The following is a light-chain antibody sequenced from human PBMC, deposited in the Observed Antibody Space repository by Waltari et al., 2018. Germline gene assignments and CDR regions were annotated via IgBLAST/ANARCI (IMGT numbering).Light chain of an antibody. J-gene: IGLJ3*02. CDR3: CSYAGGSTPWV. V-gene: IGLV2-23*02. CDR1: SSDVGSYNL. Sequence: QSALTQPASVSGSPGQSITISCTGTSSDVGSYNLVSWYQQYPGKAPKLMIYEVNKRPSGVSHGFHGSKSGNTASLTISGLQAEDEADYYCCSYAGGSTPWVFGGGTKLTVL. CDR2: EVN.